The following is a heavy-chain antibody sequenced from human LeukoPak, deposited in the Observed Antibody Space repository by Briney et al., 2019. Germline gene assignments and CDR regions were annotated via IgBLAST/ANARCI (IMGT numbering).Heavy chain of an antibody. J-gene: IGHJ6*03. CDR2: IIPIFGTA. CDR1: GGTFSSYA. V-gene: IGHV1-69*06. D-gene: IGHD2-15*01. CDR3: ARGPSGGSKYYYYYYMDV. Sequence: EASVKVSCKASGGTFSSYAISWVRQAPGQGLEWMGGIIPIFGTANYAQKFQGRVTITADKSTSTAYMELSSLRSEDTAVYYCARGPSGGSKYYYYYYMDVWGKGTTVTVSS.